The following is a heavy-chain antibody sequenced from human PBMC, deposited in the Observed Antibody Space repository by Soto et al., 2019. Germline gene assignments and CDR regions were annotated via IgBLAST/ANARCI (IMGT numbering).Heavy chain of an antibody. CDR1: GGTLSSYY. CDR2: IYTSGST. D-gene: IGHD6-13*01. Sequence: LSLTCNVSGGTLSSYYWRWIRQPAGKGLEWIGRIYTSGSTNYNPSLKSRVTMSVDTSKNQFSLKLSSVTAADTAVYYCARDRRIAAGTYYFDYWGQGTLVTVSS. CDR3: ARDRRIAAGTYYFDY. J-gene: IGHJ4*02. V-gene: IGHV4-4*07.